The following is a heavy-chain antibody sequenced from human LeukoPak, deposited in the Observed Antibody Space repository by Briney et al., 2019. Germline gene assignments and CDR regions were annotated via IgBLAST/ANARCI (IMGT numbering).Heavy chain of an antibody. CDR1: GFTFSSYT. J-gene: IGHJ5*02. V-gene: IGHV3-21*01. CDR2: ISSGSSYI. CDR3: ARDLNWFDP. Sequence: GGSLRLSCAASGFTFSSYTMNWVRQAPGKGLEWVSSISSGSSYIYYADSLKGRFTISRDNAKNSLYPQMNSLRAKDTAVYYCARDLNWFDPWGQGTLVTVSS.